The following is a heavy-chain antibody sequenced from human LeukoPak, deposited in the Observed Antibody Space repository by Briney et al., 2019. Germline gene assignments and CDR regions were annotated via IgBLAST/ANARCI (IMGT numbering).Heavy chain of an antibody. CDR3: ARDPATGNYYDSSGYDFDY. J-gene: IGHJ4*02. D-gene: IGHD3-22*01. V-gene: IGHV1-18*01. Sequence: ASVKVSCKASGYSFTSYGISWVRQAPGQGLEWMGWISAYNGNTNYAQKLRGRVTMTTDTSTSTAYMELRSLRSDDTAVYYCARDPATGNYYDSSGYDFDYWGQGTLVTVSS. CDR2: ISAYNGNT. CDR1: GYSFTSYG.